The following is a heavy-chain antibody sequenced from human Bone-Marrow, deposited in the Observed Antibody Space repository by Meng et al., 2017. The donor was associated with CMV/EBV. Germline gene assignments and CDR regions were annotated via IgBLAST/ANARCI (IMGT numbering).Heavy chain of an antibody. CDR1: GGSIRSYY. CDR2: VFHSGST. D-gene: IGHD3-3*01. V-gene: IGHV4-59*12. CDR3: ARVRGFWSGYNLDY. Sequence: SETLSLTCSVSGGSIRSYYWSWIRQPPGKGLEWIGYVFHSGSTNYNPSLKSRVNVSVDTSKNQFSLKLSSVTAADTAVYYCARVRGFWSGYNLDYWGQGPLVTLYS. J-gene: IGHJ4*02.